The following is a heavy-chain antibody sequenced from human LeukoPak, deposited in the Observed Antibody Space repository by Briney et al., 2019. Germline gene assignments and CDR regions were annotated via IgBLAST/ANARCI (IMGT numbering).Heavy chain of an antibody. Sequence: ASVKVSYKASGHTFTGYYMHWVRQAPGQGLEWMGRINPNSGGTNYAQKFQGRVTMTRDTSISTAYMELSRLRSDDTAVYYCASLPNLAYCGGDCYTHDYWGQGTLVTVSS. CDR1: GHTFTGYY. CDR3: ASLPNLAYCGGDCYTHDY. CDR2: INPNSGGT. V-gene: IGHV1-2*06. J-gene: IGHJ4*02. D-gene: IGHD2-21*02.